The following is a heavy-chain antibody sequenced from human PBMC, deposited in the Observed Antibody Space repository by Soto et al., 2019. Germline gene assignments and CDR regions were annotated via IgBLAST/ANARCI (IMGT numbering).Heavy chain of an antibody. V-gene: IGHV2-5*02. D-gene: IGHD2-15*01. CDR2: IYWDDDK. J-gene: IGHJ5*01. Sequence: QITLKESGPPLVKPTQTLTLTCTFSGFSLSTHGVGVGWIRQPAGKALEWLALIYWDDDKRYSASLNSRLTITKDTSKNQVVLTMTNMDPVDTATYYCAHAMLYCTGGSCSTWFESWGQGTLVTVSS. CDR1: GFSLSTHGVG. CDR3: AHAMLYCTGGSCSTWFES.